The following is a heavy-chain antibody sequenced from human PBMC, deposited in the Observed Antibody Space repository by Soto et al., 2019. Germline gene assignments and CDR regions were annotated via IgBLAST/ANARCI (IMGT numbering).Heavy chain of an antibody. D-gene: IGHD3-16*01. V-gene: IGHV3-23*01. CDR2: ISVSGGST. CDR1: GFTFSSYANA. J-gene: IGHJ6*02. CDR3: AKDGGGYGDYYYGRDV. Sequence: EVQLLESGGGLVQPGGSLRLSCVASGFTFSSYANAMSWVRQAPGKGLEWVSVISVSGGSTYYADSVKGRFTISRDNSKYTLYLQMNSLRAEDTAVYYCAKDGGGYGDYYYGRDVWGQGTTVTVSS.